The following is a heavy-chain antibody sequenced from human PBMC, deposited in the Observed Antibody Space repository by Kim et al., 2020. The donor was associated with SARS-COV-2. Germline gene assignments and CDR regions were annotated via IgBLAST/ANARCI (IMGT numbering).Heavy chain of an antibody. CDR1: GGSISSSSYY. D-gene: IGHD5-12*01. CDR2: IYYSGST. Sequence: SETLSLTCTVSGGSISSSSYYWGWIRQPPGKGLEWIGSIYYSGSTYYNPPLKRRVTISVDTSKNQFSLKLSSVTAADTAVYYCARTYSGYDRRLDYWGQGTLVTVSS. V-gene: IGHV4-39*01. J-gene: IGHJ4*02. CDR3: ARTYSGYDRRLDY.